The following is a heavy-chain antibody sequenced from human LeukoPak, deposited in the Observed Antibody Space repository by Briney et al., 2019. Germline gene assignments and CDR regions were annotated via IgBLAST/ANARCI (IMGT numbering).Heavy chain of an antibody. Sequence: GASVKVSCKTSGYSFTDYYIHWVRQAPGQGLEWMGWINTKSGRTSSARKFQGRVTMTRDPSITTVYMDMAWLTSDDTVIYFCATADFIDAGPYLIGPWGQGTLVTVSS. CDR1: GYSFTDYY. D-gene: IGHD3-3*01. J-gene: IGHJ5*02. CDR3: ATADFIDAGPYLIGP. V-gene: IGHV1-2*02. CDR2: INTKSGRT.